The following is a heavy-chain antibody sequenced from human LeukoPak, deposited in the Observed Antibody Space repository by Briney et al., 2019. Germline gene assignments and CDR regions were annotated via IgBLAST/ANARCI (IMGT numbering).Heavy chain of an antibody. Sequence: SVKVSCKTNGGTFIDYTIHWVRQAPGQGLDWMGGITPMYGTSNYAQKFQGRLTIAADKSTNTVHMDLSSLRSADTAIYYCARDNAGLYDAFDLWGRGTLVTVSS. J-gene: IGHJ4*02. D-gene: IGHD5/OR15-5a*01. CDR3: ARDNAGLYDAFDL. CDR2: ITPMYGTS. V-gene: IGHV1-69*06. CDR1: GGTFIDYT.